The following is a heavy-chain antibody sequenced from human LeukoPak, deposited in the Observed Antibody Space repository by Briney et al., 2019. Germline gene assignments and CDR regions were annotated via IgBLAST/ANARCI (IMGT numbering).Heavy chain of an antibody. V-gene: IGHV4-59*01. J-gene: IGHJ6*02. CDR3: ARDRGVTSYYYHGMDV. CDR1: GGSISSYY. D-gene: IGHD3-16*01. CDR2: IYYSGST. Sequence: PSETLSLTCTVSGGSISSYYWSWIRQPPGKGLEWIGYIYYSGSTNYNPSLKSRVTISVDTSKNQFSLKLTSVTAADTAVYYCARDRGVTSYYYHGMDVWGQGTTVTVSS.